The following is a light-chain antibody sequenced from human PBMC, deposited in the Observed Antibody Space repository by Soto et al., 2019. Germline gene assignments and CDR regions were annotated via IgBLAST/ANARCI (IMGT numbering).Light chain of an antibody. J-gene: IGKJ1*01. CDR2: AAS. CDR3: QQSYSTPRT. CDR1: QSISSY. Sequence: DIKMTQSPSSLSASVGDRVTITCRASQSISSYLNWYQQKPGKAPKLLIYAASSLQSGVPARFSGSGSGTDFNLTISSLQPEDFATYYCQQSYSTPRTFGQGTKVEIK. V-gene: IGKV1-39*01.